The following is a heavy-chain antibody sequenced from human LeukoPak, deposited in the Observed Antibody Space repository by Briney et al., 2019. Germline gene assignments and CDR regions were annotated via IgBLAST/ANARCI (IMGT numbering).Heavy chain of an antibody. CDR3: ARIAVQYYGSGSYGDFDY. D-gene: IGHD3-10*01. CDR1: GYTFTSYG. J-gene: IGHJ4*02. Sequence: ASVKVSCKASGYTFTSYGISWVRQAPGQGLEWMGWISAYNGNTNYAQKLQGRVTMTTDTSTSTAYMELRSLRSDDTAVYYCARIAVQYYGSGSYGDFDYWGQGTLVTVSS. V-gene: IGHV1-18*01. CDR2: ISAYNGNT.